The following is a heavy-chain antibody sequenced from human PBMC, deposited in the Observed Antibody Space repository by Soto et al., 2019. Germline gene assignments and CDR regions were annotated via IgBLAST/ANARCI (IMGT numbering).Heavy chain of an antibody. J-gene: IGHJ3*02. Sequence: ASVKVSCKASGYTFTSYYMHWVRQAPGQGPEWMGIINPSGGSTSYAQKFQGRVTMTRDTSTSTVYMELSSLRSEDTAVYYCARVSDCSGGSCYPDAFDIWGQGTMVTVSS. V-gene: IGHV1-46*03. CDR2: INPSGGST. D-gene: IGHD2-15*01. CDR3: ARVSDCSGGSCYPDAFDI. CDR1: GYTFTSYY.